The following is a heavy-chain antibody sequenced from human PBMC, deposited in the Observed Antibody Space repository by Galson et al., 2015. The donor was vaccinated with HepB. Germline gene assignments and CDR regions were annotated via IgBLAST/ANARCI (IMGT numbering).Heavy chain of an antibody. V-gene: IGHV6-1*01. CDR3: ARGSFGSSWSYWFDP. Sequence: CAISGDSVSSNSAAWNWIRQSPSRGLEWLGRTYHRSKWYNDYAVSVKSRITINPDTSENQFSLHLNSMTPEDTAVYYCARGSFGSSWSYWFDPWGQGTLVTVSS. J-gene: IGHJ5*02. CDR2: TYHRSKWYN. D-gene: IGHD6-13*01. CDR1: GDSVSSNSAA.